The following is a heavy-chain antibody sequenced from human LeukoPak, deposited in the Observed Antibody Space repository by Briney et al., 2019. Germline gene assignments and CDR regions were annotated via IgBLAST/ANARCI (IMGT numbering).Heavy chain of an antibody. J-gene: IGHJ4*02. CDR2: IYSGGTT. D-gene: IGHD3-3*01. CDR1: GFTVRGDY. V-gene: IGHV3-66*01. CDR3: VTPWSGPTGMD. Sequence: GGSLRLSCAASGFTVRGDYMSWVRQAPGKGLGWVSVIYSGGTTYYADSVKGRFTISRDNSENTVFLQMNSLRAEDTAVYYCVTPWSGPTGMDWGQGTLVTVSS.